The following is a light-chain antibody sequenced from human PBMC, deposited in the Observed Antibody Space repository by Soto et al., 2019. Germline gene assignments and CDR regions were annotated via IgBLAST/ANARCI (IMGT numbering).Light chain of an antibody. CDR2: DAS. V-gene: IGLV2-14*01. CDR3: SSYTSSSTRV. Sequence: QSVLTQPASVSGSPGQSITISCTGTSSDVGGYNYASWYQQHPGKAPKPMIYDASTRPSGVSNRFSGSKSGNTASLTISGLQAEDEADYYCSSYTSSSTRVFGTGTKLTVL. J-gene: IGLJ1*01. CDR1: SSDVGGYNY.